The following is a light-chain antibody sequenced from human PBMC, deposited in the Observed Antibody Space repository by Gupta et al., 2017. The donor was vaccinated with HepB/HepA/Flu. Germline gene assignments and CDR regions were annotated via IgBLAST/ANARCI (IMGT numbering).Light chain of an antibody. CDR3: QVWDSSTAV. J-gene: IGLJ2*01. V-gene: IGLV3-9*01. CDR2: RDS. Sequence: YELTQPPSVSVALGQTCRIPCGGTSIVGKDVHWYQHKPGQAPVLVIYRDSNRPPGIPERFSGSNSGNTATLTISRAQSGDEADYDCQVWDSSTAVFGGGTKVTVL. CDR1: SIVGKD.